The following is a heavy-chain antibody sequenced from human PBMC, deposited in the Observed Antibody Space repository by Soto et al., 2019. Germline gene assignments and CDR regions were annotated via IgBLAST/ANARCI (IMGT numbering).Heavy chain of an antibody. V-gene: IGHV3-64D*06. CDR1: GFTFSSYA. Sequence: PGGSLRLSCSASGFTFSSYAMHWVRQAPGKGLEYVSAISSNGGSTYYADSVKGRFTISRDNSKNTLYLQMSSLRAEDTAVYYCVKVSDILTGQFDYWGQGTLVTVSS. CDR2: ISSNGGST. D-gene: IGHD3-9*01. CDR3: VKVSDILTGQFDY. J-gene: IGHJ4*02.